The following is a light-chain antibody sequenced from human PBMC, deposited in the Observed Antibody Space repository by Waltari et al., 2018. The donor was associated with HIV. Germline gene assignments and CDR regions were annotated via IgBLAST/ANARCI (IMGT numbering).Light chain of an antibody. V-gene: IGKV3-15*01. J-gene: IGKJ2*01. Sequence: EIVMTQSPPTLSVSPGQRVTLSCSASQSMSAKVAWYQQRPGQAPRLLIYEPATRPTGIPARFSGSGSGTEFTLTISSLQSEDFATYFCQQYDSGPRGITFGQGTMLEIK. CDR2: EPA. CDR1: QSMSAK. CDR3: QQYDSGPRGIT.